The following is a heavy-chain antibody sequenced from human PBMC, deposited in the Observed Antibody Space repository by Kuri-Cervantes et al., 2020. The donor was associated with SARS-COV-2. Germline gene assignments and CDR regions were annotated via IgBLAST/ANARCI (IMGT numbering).Heavy chain of an antibody. CDR3: ARAGDCGGDCSHFDY. Sequence: ASVKVSCKASGYTFTSYGISWVRQAPGQGLEWMGWISAYNGNTNYAQKLQGRVTMTTDTSTSTAYLQWSSLKASDTAMYYCARAGDCGGDCSHFDYWGQGTLVTVSS. D-gene: IGHD2-21*01. CDR2: ISAYNGNT. V-gene: IGHV1-18*01. J-gene: IGHJ4*02. CDR1: GYTFTSYG.